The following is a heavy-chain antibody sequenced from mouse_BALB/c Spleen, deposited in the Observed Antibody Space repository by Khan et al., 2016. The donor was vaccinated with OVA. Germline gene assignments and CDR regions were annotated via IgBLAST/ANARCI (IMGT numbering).Heavy chain of an antibody. Sequence: EVQLQESGPGLVKPSQSLSLTCTVTGYSITSGYGWNWIRQFPGNILEWMGSISYSGSTNYNPSLKSRISITRDTSKNQFFLQLNSATTEDTATYYWARAARIKYWGQGTTLTVSS. V-gene: IGHV3-2*02. D-gene: IGHD1-2*01. CDR2: ISYSGST. J-gene: IGHJ2*01. CDR3: ARAARIKY. CDR1: GYSITSGYG.